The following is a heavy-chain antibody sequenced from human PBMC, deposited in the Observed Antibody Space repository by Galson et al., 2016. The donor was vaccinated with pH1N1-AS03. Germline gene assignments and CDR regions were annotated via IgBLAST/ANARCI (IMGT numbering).Heavy chain of an antibody. CDR3: GRVGRGGSPVDY. J-gene: IGHJ4*02. CDR1: GFTFHDYA. Sequence: SLRLSCAASGFTFHDYAMHWVRQAPGKGPEWVSGIAWNSGITGYGDSVKGRFIISRDNAKNSLYLQMNSLRADDTAVYYCGRVGRGGSPVDYWGQGTLVTVSS. CDR2: IAWNSGIT. D-gene: IGHD1-26*01. V-gene: IGHV3-9*01.